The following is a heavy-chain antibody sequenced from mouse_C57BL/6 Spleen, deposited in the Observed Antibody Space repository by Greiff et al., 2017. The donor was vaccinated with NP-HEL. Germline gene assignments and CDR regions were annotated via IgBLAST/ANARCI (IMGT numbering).Heavy chain of an antibody. CDR2: IYPGDGDT. D-gene: IGHD1-1*01. CDR3: ARGHYYGSSSYFDY. Sequence: QVQLQQSGAELVKPGASVKISCKASGYAFSSYWMNWVKQRPGKGLEWIGQIYPGDGDTNYNGKFKGKATLTADKSSSTAYMQLSSLTSEDSAVYFCARGHYYGSSSYFDYWGQGTTLTVSS. CDR1: GYAFSSYW. V-gene: IGHV1-80*01. J-gene: IGHJ2*01.